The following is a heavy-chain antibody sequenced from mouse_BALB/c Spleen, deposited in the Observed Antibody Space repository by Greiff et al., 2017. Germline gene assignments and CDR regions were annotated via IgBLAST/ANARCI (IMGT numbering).Heavy chain of an antibody. V-gene: IGHV5-12-2*01. Sequence: DVKLVESGGGLVQPGGSLKLSCAASGFTFSSYTMSWVRQTPEKRLEWVAYISNGGGSTYYPDTVKGRFTISRDNAKNTLYLQMSSLKSEDTAMYYCARQGAATSFAYWGQGTLVTVSA. CDR2: ISNGGGST. D-gene: IGHD1-2*01. J-gene: IGHJ3*01. CDR3: ARQGAATSFAY. CDR1: GFTFSSYT.